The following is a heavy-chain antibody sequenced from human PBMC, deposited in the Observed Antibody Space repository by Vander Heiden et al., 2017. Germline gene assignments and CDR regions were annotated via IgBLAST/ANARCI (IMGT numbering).Heavy chain of an antibody. J-gene: IGHJ5*02. Sequence: QVQLVQSGAEVKKPGSSVKVSCKASGGTFSSYAISWVRQAPGQGLEWMGGIIPIFGTANYAQKFQGRGSITADESTSTSYMELRSRRSHEPALYYWARLRGQSSGLTAEEIRYDPWGQGTLVTVYS. V-gene: IGHV1-69*01. CDR1: GGTFSSYA. D-gene: IGHD6-19*01. CDR2: IIPIFGTA. CDR3: ARLRGQSSGLTAEEIRYDP.